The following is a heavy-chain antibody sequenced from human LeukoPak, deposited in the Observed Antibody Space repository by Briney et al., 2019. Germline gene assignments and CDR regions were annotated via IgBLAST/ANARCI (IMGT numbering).Heavy chain of an antibody. D-gene: IGHD2-21*02. J-gene: IGHJ4*02. CDR1: GGSISITSYY. CDR3: VIVVVTAVDY. V-gene: IGHV4-39*01. CDR2: IYKSGST. Sequence: SETLSLTCTVSGGSISITSYYWGWIRQPPGKGLEWIGSIYKSGSTYYNPSLKSRVTISVDTSKNQFSLKLSSVTAANTAVYYCVIVVVTAVDYWGQGTLVTVSS.